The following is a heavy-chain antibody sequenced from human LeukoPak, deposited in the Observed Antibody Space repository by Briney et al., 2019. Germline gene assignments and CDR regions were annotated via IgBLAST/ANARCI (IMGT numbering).Heavy chain of an antibody. CDR2: IYYSGST. Sequence: SETLSLTCAVSGGSISSGGYSWSWIRQPPGKGLEWIGYIYYSGSTYYNPSLKSRLTISVDTSKNQFSLKLSSVTAADTAVYYCARVGDGYNYASRRRVYSFDYWGQGTLVTVSS. V-gene: IGHV4-30-4*07. D-gene: IGHD5-24*01. CDR3: ARVGDGYNYASRRRVYSFDY. J-gene: IGHJ4*02. CDR1: GGSISSGGYS.